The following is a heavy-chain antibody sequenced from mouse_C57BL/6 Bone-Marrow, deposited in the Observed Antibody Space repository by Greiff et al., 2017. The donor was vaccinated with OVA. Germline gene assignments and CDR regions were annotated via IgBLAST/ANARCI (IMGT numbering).Heavy chain of an antibody. V-gene: IGHV1-15*01. Sequence: QVTLKESGAELVRPGASVTLSCKASGYTFTDYEMHWVKQTPVHGLEWIGAIDPETGGTAYNQKFKGKAILTADKSSSTAYMELRSLTSEDSAVYYCTIYGNLYAMDYWGQGTSVTVSS. D-gene: IGHD2-1*01. CDR3: TIYGNLYAMDY. CDR2: IDPETGGT. J-gene: IGHJ4*01. CDR1: GYTFTDYE.